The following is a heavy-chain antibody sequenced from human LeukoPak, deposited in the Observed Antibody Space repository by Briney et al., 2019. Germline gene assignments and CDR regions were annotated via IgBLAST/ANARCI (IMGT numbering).Heavy chain of an antibody. CDR3: ARSGGGDH. V-gene: IGHV3-48*01. Sequence: GGSLRLSCAASGFTFSSYSMNWVRQAPGKGLEWVSYISSSSSTIYYADSVKGRFTISRDNAKNSLYLRMNSLRAEDTAVYYCARSGGGDHWGQGTLVTVSS. J-gene: IGHJ4*02. CDR2: ISSSSSTI. D-gene: IGHD3-16*01. CDR1: GFTFSSYS.